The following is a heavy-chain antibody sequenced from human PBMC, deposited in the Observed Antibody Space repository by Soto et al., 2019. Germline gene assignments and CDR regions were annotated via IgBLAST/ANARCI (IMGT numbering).Heavy chain of an antibody. Sequence: PSETLSLTCNVSGDSVSSASYYWNWIRQPPGKGLEWLGHIDDFGTTKYNPSLKSRVTISLDTSKNQFSLRLSSVTAADTAVYYCAREERGYSYGLGDSWWGQGTLVTVSS. J-gene: IGHJ4*02. CDR3: AREERGYSYGLGDSW. CDR1: GDSVSSASYY. CDR2: IDDFGTT. D-gene: IGHD5-18*01. V-gene: IGHV4-61*01.